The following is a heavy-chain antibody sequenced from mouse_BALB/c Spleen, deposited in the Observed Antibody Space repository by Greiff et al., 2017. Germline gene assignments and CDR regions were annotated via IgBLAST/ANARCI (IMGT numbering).Heavy chain of an antibody. V-gene: IGHV1-54*01. J-gene: IGHJ3*01. D-gene: IGHD1-1*01. CDR1: GYAFTNYL. CDR3: ARDYGSSPAWFAY. Sequence: VQLVESGAELVRPGTSVKVSCKASGYAFTNYLIEWVKQRPGQGLEWIGVINPGSGGTNYNEKFKGKATLTADKSSSTAYMQLSSLTSDDSAVYFCARDYGSSPAWFAYWGQGTLVTVSA. CDR2: INPGSGGT.